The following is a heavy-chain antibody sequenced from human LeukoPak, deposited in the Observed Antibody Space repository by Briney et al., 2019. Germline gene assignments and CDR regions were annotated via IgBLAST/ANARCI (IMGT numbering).Heavy chain of an antibody. CDR3: ARLYCSSTSCNYFDY. Sequence: SVKVSCKASGGTFSSYAISWVRQAPGQGLEWMGGIIPIFGTANYAQKFQGRVTITTDESTSTAYMELSSLRSEDTAVYYCARLYCSSTSCNYFDYWGQGTLVTVSS. V-gene: IGHV1-69*05. D-gene: IGHD2-2*01. CDR2: IIPIFGTA. CDR1: GGTFSSYA. J-gene: IGHJ4*02.